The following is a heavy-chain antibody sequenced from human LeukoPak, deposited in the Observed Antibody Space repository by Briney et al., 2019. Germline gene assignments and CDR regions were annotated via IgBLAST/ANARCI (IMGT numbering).Heavy chain of an antibody. CDR1: GGSFSGYF. J-gene: IGHJ6*02. V-gene: IGHV4-34*01. CDR3: ARVGALDIVVVPAATKTYYYYGMDF. D-gene: IGHD2-2*01. CDR2: YNRNGNT. Sequence: SETLFLTCAVYGGSFSGYFWSWSRQPPGKGLGWNGEYNRNGNTNYNPSLKSQVTISVDASKNQFSLKLSSVTAADTAVYYCARVGALDIVVVPAATKTYYYYGMDFWGQGTTVTVSS.